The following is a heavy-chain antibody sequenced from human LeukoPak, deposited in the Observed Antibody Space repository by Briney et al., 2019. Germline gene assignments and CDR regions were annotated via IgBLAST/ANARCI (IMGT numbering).Heavy chain of an antibody. V-gene: IGHV4-34*01. J-gene: IGHJ4*02. CDR3: ARRIAAAGTRAVDY. Sequence: KTSETLSLTCAVYGGSFSGYYWSWIRQPPGKGLEWIGEINHSGSTNYNPSLKSRVTISVDTSKNQFSLKLSSVTAADTAVYYCARRIAAAGTRAVDYWGQGTLVTVSS. D-gene: IGHD6-13*01. CDR2: INHSGST. CDR1: GGSFSGYY.